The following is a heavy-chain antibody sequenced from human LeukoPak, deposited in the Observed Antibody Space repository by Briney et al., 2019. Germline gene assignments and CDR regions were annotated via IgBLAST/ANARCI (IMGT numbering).Heavy chain of an antibody. V-gene: IGHV1-18*01. J-gene: IGHJ4*02. CDR2: ISGNNDNP. Sequence: ASVKVSCKASGYTFSRYGLNWVRQAPGQGLEWMGWISGNNDNPNYGQKFQGRFTVTTDSSTSTAYMELRNLRFDDTAVYYCARDGTSTDDYWGQGTLVTVSS. D-gene: IGHD2-2*01. CDR3: ARDGTSTDDY. CDR1: GYTFSRYG.